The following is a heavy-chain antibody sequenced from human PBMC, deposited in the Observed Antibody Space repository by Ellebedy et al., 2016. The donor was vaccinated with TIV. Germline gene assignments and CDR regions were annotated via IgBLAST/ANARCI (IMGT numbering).Heavy chain of an antibody. V-gene: IGHV1-69*13. J-gene: IGHJ6*03. CDR2: IIPIFGTA. CDR1: GGTFSSYA. D-gene: IGHD3-10*01. CDR3: ARSSGSYYYYYMDV. Sequence: ASVKVSCXASGGTFSSYAISWVRQPPGQGLEWMGGIIPIFGTANYAQKFQGRVTITADESTSTAYMELSSLRSEDTAVYYCARSSGSYYYYYMDVWGKGTTVTVSS.